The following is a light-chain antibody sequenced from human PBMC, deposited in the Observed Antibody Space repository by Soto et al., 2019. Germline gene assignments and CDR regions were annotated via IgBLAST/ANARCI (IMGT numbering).Light chain of an antibody. J-gene: IGKJ2*01. Sequence: DIQMTQSPSSLSASVGDRVTITCRASQSISSYLNWYQQKPGKAPKLLIYAAFSLQSGVPSRFSGSGSGTDFTLTISSLQPEDFATYYCQQSYSTPQYTFGQGTKVDIK. CDR3: QQSYSTPQYT. CDR1: QSISSY. V-gene: IGKV1-39*01. CDR2: AAF.